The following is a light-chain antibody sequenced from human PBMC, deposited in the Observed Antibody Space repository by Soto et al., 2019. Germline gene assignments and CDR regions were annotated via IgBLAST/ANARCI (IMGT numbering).Light chain of an antibody. CDR2: GAS. CDR3: NQYDDGPYT. CDR1: QSVSSN. V-gene: IGKV3-15*01. J-gene: IGKJ2*01. Sequence: EIVMQQSPATLSVSPGARATLSGRASQSVSSNVAWYQQIPGQTTRLLIYGASTRATGIPVRFSGSGSGTEFTLTISSLQSEEFAVYYCNQYDDGPYTVGQGTKVDIK.